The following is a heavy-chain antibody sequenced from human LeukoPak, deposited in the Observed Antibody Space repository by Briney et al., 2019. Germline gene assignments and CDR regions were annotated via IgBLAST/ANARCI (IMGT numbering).Heavy chain of an antibody. Sequence: SETLSLTCAVSVGSSSGYYWRWIRQPPGKGLEWIGEITHSGSTNYNPSLKSRATISVDTSKNQFSLKLSSVTAADTAVYYCARDEYYYDSSGYYYGVDAFDIWGQGTMVTVSS. CDR3: ARDEYYYDSSGYYYGVDAFDI. CDR1: VGSSSGYY. J-gene: IGHJ3*02. CDR2: ITHSGST. D-gene: IGHD3-22*01. V-gene: IGHV4-34*01.